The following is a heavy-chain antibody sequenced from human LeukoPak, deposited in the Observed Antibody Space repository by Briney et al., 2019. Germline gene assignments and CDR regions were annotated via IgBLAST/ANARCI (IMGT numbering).Heavy chain of an antibody. Sequence: PSEALSLTCTVSGGSLSSYYWSWIRQPAGKGLERIGRIYTSGSTNYSPSLKSRVTMSVDTSKNQFSLKLSSVTAADTAVYYCARDYGDYGYYFDYWGQGTLVTVSS. CDR1: GGSLSSYY. J-gene: IGHJ4*02. V-gene: IGHV4-4*07. CDR3: ARDYGDYGYYFDY. D-gene: IGHD4-17*01. CDR2: IYTSGST.